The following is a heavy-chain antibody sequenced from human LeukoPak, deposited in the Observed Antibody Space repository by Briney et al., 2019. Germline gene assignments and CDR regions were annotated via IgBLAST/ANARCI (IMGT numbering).Heavy chain of an antibody. CDR1: GLTFSDYY. CDR2: ISSSGSTI. Sequence: GSLRLSCAASGLTFSDYYMSWIRQAPGKGLEWVSYISSSGSTIYYADSVKGRFTISRDNAKNSLYLQMNSLRAEDTAVYYCARVLAAAGTKDSYYFDYWGQGTLVTVSS. CDR3: ARVLAAAGTKDSYYFDY. J-gene: IGHJ4*02. D-gene: IGHD6-13*01. V-gene: IGHV3-11*01.